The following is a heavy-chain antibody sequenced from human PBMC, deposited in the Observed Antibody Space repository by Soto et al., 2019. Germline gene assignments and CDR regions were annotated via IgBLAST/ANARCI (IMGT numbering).Heavy chain of an antibody. D-gene: IGHD1-26*01. CDR1: GYTFTSYG. CDR2: ISAYNGNT. V-gene: IGHV1-18*01. CDR3: ARVRTLVGATKAAFDI. Sequence: QVQLVQSGAEVKKPGASVKVSCKASGYTFTSYGISWVRQAPGQGLEWMGWISAYNGNTNSAQKLQGRVTMATDTSTSTAYMELRSLRSDDTAVYYCARVRTLVGATKAAFDIWGQGTMVTVSS. J-gene: IGHJ3*02.